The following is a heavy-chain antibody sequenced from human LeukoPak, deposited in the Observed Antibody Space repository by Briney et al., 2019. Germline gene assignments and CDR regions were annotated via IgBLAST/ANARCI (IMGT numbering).Heavy chain of an antibody. D-gene: IGHD2-8*01. CDR3: AREGDLINYMDV. Sequence: GGSLRLSCTASGLTVSSNCMSWVRQAPGKGLEWVSFIYSGGNTYYADSVKGRFTISRDNSKNTFHLQMNSLRAEDTAVYYCAREGDLINYMDVWGKGTTVTVSS. J-gene: IGHJ6*03. V-gene: IGHV3-53*01. CDR1: GLTVSSNC. CDR2: IYSGGNT.